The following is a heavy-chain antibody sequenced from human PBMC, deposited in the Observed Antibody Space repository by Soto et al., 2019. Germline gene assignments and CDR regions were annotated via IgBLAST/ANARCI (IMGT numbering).Heavy chain of an antibody. V-gene: IGHV1-69*06. J-gene: IGHJ6*02. Sequence: SVKVSCKASGGTFSSYAISWVRQAPGQGLEWMGGIIPIFGTANYAQKFQSRVTITADKSTSTAYMELSSLISEDTAVYYCAREPQIYNWNDVSYYGMDVWGQGTTVTVSS. CDR2: IIPIFGTA. CDR3: AREPQIYNWNDVSYYGMDV. CDR1: GGTFSSYA. D-gene: IGHD1-20*01.